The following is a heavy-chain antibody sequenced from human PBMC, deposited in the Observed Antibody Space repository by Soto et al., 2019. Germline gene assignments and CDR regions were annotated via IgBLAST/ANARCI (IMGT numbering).Heavy chain of an antibody. J-gene: IGHJ4*02. CDR2: IVPIYRTA. CDR1: GGTFSSYR. Sequence: SVKVSCKASGGTFSSYRINWVRQAPGQGLEWVGGIVPIYRTADYAQKFQGRVTITADESARTAYLEVRSLKSQDTAVYYCARDSGAKLSSSWGQGTPVTVSS. V-gene: IGHV1-69*13. CDR3: ARDSGAKLSSS. D-gene: IGHD6-13*01.